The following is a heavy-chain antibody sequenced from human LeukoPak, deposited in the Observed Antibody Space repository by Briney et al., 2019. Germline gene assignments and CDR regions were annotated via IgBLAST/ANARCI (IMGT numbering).Heavy chain of an antibody. CDR1: GFTFSSYA. V-gene: IGHV4-59*10. Sequence: AGGSLRLSYAASGFTFSSYAMSWVRQAPGKGLEWVGRIYASGNTNYNPSLKGRVTMTVDTSKNQFSLNLSSVTAADTAVYYCARGRGSSWYYFDSWGQGTLVTVSS. CDR3: ARGRGSSWYYFDS. D-gene: IGHD6-13*01. CDR2: IYASGNT. J-gene: IGHJ4*02.